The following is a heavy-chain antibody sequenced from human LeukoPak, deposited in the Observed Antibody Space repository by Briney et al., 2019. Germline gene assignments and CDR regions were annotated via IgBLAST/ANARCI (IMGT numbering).Heavy chain of an antibody. CDR2: IYYSGST. J-gene: IGHJ4*02. CDR1: GFTFSSYG. V-gene: IGHV4-39*07. CDR3: ARDQAGATDY. D-gene: IGHD1-26*01. Sequence: GSLRLSCAASGFTFSSYGMSWIRQPPGKGLEWIGSIYYSGSTYYNPSLKSRVTISVDTSKNQFSLKLSSVTAADTAVYYCARDQAGATDYWGQGTLVTVSS.